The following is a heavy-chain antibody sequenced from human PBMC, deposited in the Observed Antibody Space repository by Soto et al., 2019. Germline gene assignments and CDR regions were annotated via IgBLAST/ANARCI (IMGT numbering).Heavy chain of an antibody. Sequence: QVQLVQSGAEVKKPGSSVKVSCKASGGTFSSYAISWVRQAPGQGLEWMGGIIPIFGTANYAQKFQGRVTXXAXEXXSTAYMELSSLRSEDTAVYYCACPSELGPPEIFDYWGQGTLVTVSS. V-gene: IGHV1-69*12. CDR1: GGTFSSYA. J-gene: IGHJ4*02. CDR2: IIPIFGTA. CDR3: ACPSELGPPEIFDY. D-gene: IGHD1-26*01.